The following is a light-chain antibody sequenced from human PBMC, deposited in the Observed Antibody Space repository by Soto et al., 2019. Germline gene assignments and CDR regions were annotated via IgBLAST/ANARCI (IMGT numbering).Light chain of an antibody. Sequence: EIVLTQSPSTLSLSPGERATLSCRASQSVTSYLAWYQQRPGQAPRLLINDASRRATGIPDRFSGSGSGADFTLTISSLEPEDFALYYCEQRSSWPITFGQGTRLEIK. V-gene: IGKV3-11*01. J-gene: IGKJ5*01. CDR1: QSVTSY. CDR2: DAS. CDR3: EQRSSWPIT.